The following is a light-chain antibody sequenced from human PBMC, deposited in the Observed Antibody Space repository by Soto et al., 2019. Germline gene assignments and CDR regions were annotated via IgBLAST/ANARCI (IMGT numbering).Light chain of an antibody. Sequence: QSVLTQPASVSGSPGQSITISCTGTSSDVGSYNLVSWYQQHPGKAPKLMIYEVSKRPSGVSNRFSGSKSGNTASLTISGLQAEDEADYYCCSYAGSSYVFGPGTKLTV. V-gene: IGLV2-23*02. J-gene: IGLJ1*01. CDR3: CSYAGSSYV. CDR1: SSDVGSYNL. CDR2: EVS.